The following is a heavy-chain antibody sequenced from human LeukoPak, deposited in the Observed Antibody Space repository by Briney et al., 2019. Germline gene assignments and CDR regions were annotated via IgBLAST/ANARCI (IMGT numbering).Heavy chain of an antibody. CDR2: ISASGGST. D-gene: IGHD6-13*01. V-gene: IGHV3-23*01. CDR3: AKASSAGDSSSWNY. Sequence: PGGSVRLSCAASGFNFSTYSMNWVRQAPGKGLKWVSDISASGGSTYYADSVKGRFTISRDNSKKTLHLQMNSLRAEDTAIYYCAKASSAGDSSSWNYWGQGILVTVSS. CDR1: GFNFSTYS. J-gene: IGHJ4*02.